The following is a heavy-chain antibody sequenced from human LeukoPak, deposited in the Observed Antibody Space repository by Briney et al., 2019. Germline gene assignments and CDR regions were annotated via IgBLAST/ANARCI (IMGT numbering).Heavy chain of an antibody. CDR1: GGSISSSYY. V-gene: IGHV4-39*01. Sequence: SETLSLTCTVSGGSISSSYYLGWIRQPPREGLEWIGSLYYSGSTYYKPSVRIRITISVDTSKKKISLKVSSVTAADTAVYYCARHSAAYCGGDCYSPLPFDYWGQGTQVIVSS. CDR2: LYYSGST. D-gene: IGHD2-21*02. CDR3: ARHSAAYCGGDCYSPLPFDY. J-gene: IGHJ4*02.